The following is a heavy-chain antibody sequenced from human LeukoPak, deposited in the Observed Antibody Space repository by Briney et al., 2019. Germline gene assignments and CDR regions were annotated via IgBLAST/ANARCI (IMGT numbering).Heavy chain of an antibody. Sequence: ASVKVSCKASGYTFTSYDINWVRQATGQGLEWMGWMNPNSGNTGYAQKFQGRVTMTRNTSISTAYMELSSLRSEDTAVYYCAITTVTDDAFDIWGQGTMATVSS. CDR2: MNPNSGNT. CDR3: AITTVTDDAFDI. V-gene: IGHV1-8*01. D-gene: IGHD4-17*01. J-gene: IGHJ3*02. CDR1: GYTFTSYD.